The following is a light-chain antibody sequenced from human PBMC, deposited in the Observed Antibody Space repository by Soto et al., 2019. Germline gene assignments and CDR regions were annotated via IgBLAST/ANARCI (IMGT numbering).Light chain of an antibody. J-gene: IGLJ1*01. CDR3: SSSTSSSTV. V-gene: IGLV2-14*01. CDR1: SSDVGGYNY. Sequence: QSALTQPASVSGSPGQSITISCTGTSSDVGGYNYVSWYQQHPGKAPKLMIYEVSNRPSGVSNRFSGSKSGNTASLTISGLQAEDDADYYCSSSTSSSTVFGTGTKLTVL. CDR2: EVS.